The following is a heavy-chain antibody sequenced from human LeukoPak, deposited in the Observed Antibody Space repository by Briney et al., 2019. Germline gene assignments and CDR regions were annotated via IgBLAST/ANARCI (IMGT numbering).Heavy chain of an antibody. D-gene: IGHD3-22*01. CDR3: ARDDYVSSAPIYFQH. Sequence: EASVKVSCKASGYTFTSYGISWVRQAPGQGLEWMGWISAYNGNTNYAQKLQGRVTMTTDTSTSTAYMELRSLRSDDTAVYYCARDDYVSSAPIYFQHWGQGTLVTVSS. V-gene: IGHV1-18*01. CDR2: ISAYNGNT. CDR1: GYTFTSYG. J-gene: IGHJ1*01.